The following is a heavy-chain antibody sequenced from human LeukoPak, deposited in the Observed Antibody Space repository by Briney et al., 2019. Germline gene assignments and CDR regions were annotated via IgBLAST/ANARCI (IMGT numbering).Heavy chain of an antibody. CDR2: TYYRSKWYN. J-gene: IGHJ4*02. CDR3: VRAGWLVRGGDFDY. Sequence: SQTLSLTCAISGDSVSSNSAAWNWIRQSPSRGLEWLGRTYYRSKWYNDYAVSVKSRITINPDTSKNQFSLQLNSVTPEDTAVYYCVRAGWLVRGGDFDYWGQGTLVTVSS. D-gene: IGHD6-19*01. V-gene: IGHV6-1*01. CDR1: GDSVSSNSAA.